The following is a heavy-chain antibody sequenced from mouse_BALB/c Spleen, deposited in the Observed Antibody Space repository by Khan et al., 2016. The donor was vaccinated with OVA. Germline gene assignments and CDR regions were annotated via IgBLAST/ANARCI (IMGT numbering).Heavy chain of an antibody. V-gene: IGHV1-7*01. CDR2: LNPTTGYT. Sequence: QVQLQQSGAELAKPGASVKMSCKASGYTFINYWMNWVKQRPGQGLEWIGYLNPTTGYTEYNLKFKDKATLTADKSSSTAHMQLSSLTSEDSAVYYCARRGLRWDFDYWGQGTTLTVSS. J-gene: IGHJ2*01. CDR1: GYTFINYW. D-gene: IGHD1-1*01. CDR3: ARRGLRWDFDY.